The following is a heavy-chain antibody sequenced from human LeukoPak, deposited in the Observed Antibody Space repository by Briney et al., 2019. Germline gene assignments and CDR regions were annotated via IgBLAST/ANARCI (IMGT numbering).Heavy chain of an antibody. CDR1: GGSISSYY. V-gene: IGHV4-4*07. D-gene: IGHD5-12*01. J-gene: IGHJ5*02. CDR2: IYTSGST. CDR3: ARDTGSRMVAWNWFDP. Sequence: SETLSLTCTVSGGSISSYYWSWIRQPAGKGLEWIGRIYTSGSTNYNPSLKSRVTMSVDTSKNQFSLKLSSVTAADTAVYYCARDTGSRMVAWNWFDPWGQGTLVTVSS.